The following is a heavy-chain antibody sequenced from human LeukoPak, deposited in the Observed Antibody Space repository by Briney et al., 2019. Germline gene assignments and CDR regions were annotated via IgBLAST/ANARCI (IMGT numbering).Heavy chain of an antibody. CDR3: ARVSYYYDSSGPYWYFDL. CDR2: IVPIFGTA. D-gene: IGHD3-22*01. V-gene: IGHV1-69*13. CDR1: GGTFSSYA. Sequence: GASVKVSCKASGGTFSSYAISWVRQAPGQGLEWMGGIVPIFGTANYAQKFQGRVTITADESTSTAYMELSSLRSEDTAVYYCARVSYYYDSSGPYWYFDLWGRGTLVTVSS. J-gene: IGHJ2*01.